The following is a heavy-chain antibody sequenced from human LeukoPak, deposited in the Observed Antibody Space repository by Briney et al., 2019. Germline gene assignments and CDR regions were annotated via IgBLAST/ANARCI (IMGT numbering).Heavy chain of an antibody. Sequence: GGSLRLSCAASGFTFSSYAMSWVRQAPGEGLEWVSAISGSGSNTNYADSVKGRFTISRDNYKNSLHLQMNSLRAEDTAVYYCAKDRWPSYSGVNYYSSFDYWGQGTLVTVSS. CDR2: ISGSGSNT. CDR1: GFTFSSYA. J-gene: IGHJ4*02. D-gene: IGHD2-15*01. CDR3: AKDRWPSYSGVNYYSSFDY. V-gene: IGHV3-23*01.